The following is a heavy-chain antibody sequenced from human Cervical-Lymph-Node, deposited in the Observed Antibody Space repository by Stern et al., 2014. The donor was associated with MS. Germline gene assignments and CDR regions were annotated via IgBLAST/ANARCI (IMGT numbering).Heavy chain of an antibody. CDR1: GLTFNKYG. CDR2: ISFDGRNK. Sequence: VQLVESGGGVVQPGKTLKLSCTVSGLTFNKYGMHWVRPAPGKGLEWVAVISFDGRNKYYADSVEGRFSIARDNSNNTLYLQMNSLRAEDTAVYYCAKLTQLTYYFDYWGQGTLVTVSS. D-gene: IGHD1-1*01. J-gene: IGHJ4*02. V-gene: IGHV3-30*18. CDR3: AKLTQLTYYFDY.